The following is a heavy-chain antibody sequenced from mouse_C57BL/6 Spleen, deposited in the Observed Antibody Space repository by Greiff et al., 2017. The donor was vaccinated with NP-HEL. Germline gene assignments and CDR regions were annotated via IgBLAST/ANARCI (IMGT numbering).Heavy chain of an antibody. CDR1: GYAFSSYW. J-gene: IGHJ4*01. CDR2: IYPGDGDP. D-gene: IGHD1-1*01. Sequence: VQLQQSGAELVKPGASVKISCKASGYAFSSYWMNWVKQRPGKGLEWIGQIYPGDGDPNYNGKFKGKATLTADKSSSTAYMQLSSLTSEDSAVYFCARRRATTVVATDYAMDYWGQGTSVTVSS. V-gene: IGHV1-80*01. CDR3: ARRRATTVVATDYAMDY.